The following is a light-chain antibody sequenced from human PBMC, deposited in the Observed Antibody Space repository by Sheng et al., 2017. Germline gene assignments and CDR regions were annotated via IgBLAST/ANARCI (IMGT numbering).Light chain of an antibody. CDR1: QSVRTD. CDR3: QQRNNWPPIT. Sequence: EIVMTQSPATLSVSPGEGATLSCRASQSVRTDLAWYQQIPGQVPRLLIHRASTRASGIAARFSGSGSGTEFTLTISSLQSEDFAVYYCQQRNNWPPITFGQGTRLEIK. CDR2: RAS. J-gene: IGKJ5*01. V-gene: IGKV3-15*01.